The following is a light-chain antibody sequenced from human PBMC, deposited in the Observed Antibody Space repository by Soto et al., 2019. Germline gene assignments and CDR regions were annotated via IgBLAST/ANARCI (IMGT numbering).Light chain of an antibody. Sequence: DIQMTQSPSSLSASVGDRVIITCRASQGISNYLAWYQHKPGKVPKLLIYAASTLQSGVPSRFSGSGSGTDFTLTISSLQPEDVASYYCQNYNSAPFTFGGGTNVEIK. CDR1: QGISNY. V-gene: IGKV1-27*01. CDR2: AAS. CDR3: QNYNSAPFT. J-gene: IGKJ4*01.